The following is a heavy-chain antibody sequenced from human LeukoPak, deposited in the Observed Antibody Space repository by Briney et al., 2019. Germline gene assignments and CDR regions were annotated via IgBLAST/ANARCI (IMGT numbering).Heavy chain of an antibody. CDR3: AKISATMVRGVDRFDY. CDR2: IRYDGSNK. CDR1: GFTFSSYG. V-gene: IGHV3-30*02. Sequence: GGSLRLSCAASGFTFSSYGMHWVRQAPGKGLEWVAFIRYDGSNKYYADSVKGRFTISRDNSKNTLYLQMNSLRAEDTAVYYCAKISATMVRGVDRFDYWGQGTLATVSS. J-gene: IGHJ4*02. D-gene: IGHD3-10*01.